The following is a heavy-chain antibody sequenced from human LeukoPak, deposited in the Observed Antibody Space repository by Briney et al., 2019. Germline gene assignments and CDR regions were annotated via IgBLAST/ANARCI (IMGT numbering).Heavy chain of an antibody. J-gene: IGHJ4*02. D-gene: IGHD5-18*01. Sequence: ASVKVSCKASGDTFTSYYIHWVRQAPGQGLEWMGTINPRGGSTNYAQKFQDRVTMTRDTSTSTVYMELSSLSSVTAADTAVYYCARSGDGYSYGGTNWGQGTLVTVSS. CDR1: GDTFTSYY. V-gene: IGHV1-46*01. CDR2: INPRGGST. CDR3: ARSGDGYSYGGTN.